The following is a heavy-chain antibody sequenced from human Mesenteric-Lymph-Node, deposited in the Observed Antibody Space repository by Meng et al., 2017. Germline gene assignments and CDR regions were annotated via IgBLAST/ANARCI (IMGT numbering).Heavy chain of an antibody. Sequence: QVQLVQSGAEVKKPGASVKVSGKASGYTFTGYYMHWVRQAPGQGLEWMGRINRNSGGTNYAQKLQGRVTMTRDTSISTAYMEMSRLRSDDTAVYYCAREEGPSSSWYVDYWGQGTLVTVSS. J-gene: IGHJ4*02. D-gene: IGHD6-13*01. CDR2: INRNSGGT. CDR3: AREEGPSSSWYVDY. V-gene: IGHV1-2*06. CDR1: GYTFTGYY.